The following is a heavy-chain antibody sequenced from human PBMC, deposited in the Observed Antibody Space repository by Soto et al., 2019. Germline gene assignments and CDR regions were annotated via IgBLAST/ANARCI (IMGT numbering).Heavy chain of an antibody. CDR1: VGSISSSNYY. V-gene: IGHV4-39*01. CDR3: ARHSGPYASSWFDY. CDR2: IYYSGST. D-gene: IGHD2-2*01. Sequence: SETLSITCSVSVGSISSSNYYWGWILQPPGKGLEWIGSIYYSGSTYYNPSLKSRVTISVDTSKNQFSLKVNSVTAADTAVYYCARHSGPYASSWFDYWGQGILVTVSS. J-gene: IGHJ5*01.